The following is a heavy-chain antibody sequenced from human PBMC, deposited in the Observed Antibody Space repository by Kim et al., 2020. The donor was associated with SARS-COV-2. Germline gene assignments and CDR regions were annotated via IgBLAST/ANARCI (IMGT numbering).Heavy chain of an antibody. D-gene: IGHD6-19*01. Sequence: QKFQGRVTMTRDTSTSQVYMELSSLRSEDTAVYYCARDLLKAPAVAGFDYWGQGTLVTVSS. J-gene: IGHJ4*02. CDR3: ARDLLKAPAVAGFDY. V-gene: IGHV1-46*01.